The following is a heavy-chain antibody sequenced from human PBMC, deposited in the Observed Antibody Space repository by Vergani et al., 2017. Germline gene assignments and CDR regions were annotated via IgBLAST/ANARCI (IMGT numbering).Heavy chain of an antibody. V-gene: IGHV3-43D*04. J-gene: IGHJ6*03. Sequence: EVQLVESGGVVVQPGGSLRLSCAASGFTFDDYAMHWVRQAPGKGLEWVSLISWDGGSTYYADSVKGRFTISRDNSKNSLYLQMNSLRAEDTALFYCAKDTGYSGSWSYMDVWGKGTTVTVSS. CDR1: GFTFDDYA. CDR2: ISWDGGST. D-gene: IGHD6-13*01. CDR3: AKDTGYSGSWSYMDV.